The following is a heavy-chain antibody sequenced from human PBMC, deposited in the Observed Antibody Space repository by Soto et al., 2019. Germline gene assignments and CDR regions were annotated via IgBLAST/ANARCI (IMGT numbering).Heavy chain of an antibody. V-gene: IGHV3-30-3*01. J-gene: IGHJ4*02. CDR1: GFTFSCYA. Sequence: QVQLVESGGGVVQPGRSLRLSCAASGFTFSCYAMHWVRQAPGKGLEWVAVISYDGSNKYYADSVKGRFTISRDNSKNTLYLQMNSLRAEDTAVYYCARGTGVINTLDYWGQGTLVTVSS. CDR3: ARGTGVINTLDY. CDR2: ISYDGSNK. D-gene: IGHD3-16*02.